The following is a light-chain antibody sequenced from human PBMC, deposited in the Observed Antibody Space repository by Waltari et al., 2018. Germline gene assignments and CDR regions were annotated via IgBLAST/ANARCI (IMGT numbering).Light chain of an antibody. Sequence: DIVMTQSPDFLAVSLGERATINCRSSQSVFFTSIDKHYLAWFQQKPGQSPKLLIYWASTRQSGVPDRFSGSASGTEFSLTIDNLQAEDVAVYYCQQYYTTPRTFGQGTKLEIK. CDR1: QSVFFTSIDKHY. CDR3: QQYYTTPRT. V-gene: IGKV4-1*01. J-gene: IGKJ2*01. CDR2: WAS.